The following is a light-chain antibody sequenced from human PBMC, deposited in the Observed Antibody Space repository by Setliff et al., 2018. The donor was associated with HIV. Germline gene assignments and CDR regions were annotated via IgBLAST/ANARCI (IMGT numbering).Light chain of an antibody. V-gene: IGLV2-14*01. CDR1: SSDVGAYNY. CDR3: CSYTSSSPDV. J-gene: IGLJ1*01. CDR2: EVS. Sequence: QSALTQPASVSGSPGQSITISCTGTSSDVGAYNYVSWYQQYPGKAPKLMIYEVSNRPSGVSNRFSGSKSGNTASLTISGLQAEDDADYYCCSYTSSSPDVFGTGTKVTVL.